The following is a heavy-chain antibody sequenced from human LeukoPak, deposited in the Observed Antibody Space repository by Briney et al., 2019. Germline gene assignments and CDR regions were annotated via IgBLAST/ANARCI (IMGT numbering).Heavy chain of an antibody. CDR1: GGPFSGYY. D-gene: IGHD2-2*02. Sequence: SETLSLTCAVYGGPFSGYYWSWIRQPPGKGLEWIGEINHSGSTNYNPSLKSRVTISVDTSKNQFSLKLSSVTAADTAVYYCARGPVDCSSTSCYTFGSSDFDYWGQGTLVTVSS. CDR2: INHSGST. V-gene: IGHV4-34*01. CDR3: ARGPVDCSSTSCYTFGSSDFDY. J-gene: IGHJ4*02.